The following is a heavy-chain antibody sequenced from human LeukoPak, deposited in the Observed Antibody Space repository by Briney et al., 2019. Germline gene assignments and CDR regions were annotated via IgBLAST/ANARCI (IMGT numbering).Heavy chain of an antibody. D-gene: IGHD3-22*01. J-gene: IGHJ4*02. CDR3: ARGARYYDSSGYYSPFDY. Sequence: ASVKVSCKASGGTFSSYAIIWVRQAPGQGLEWMGGIIPIFGTANYAQKLQGRVTITTDESTSTAYMELSSLRSEDTAVYYCARGARYYDSSGYYSPFDYWGQGTLVPVSS. CDR2: IIPIFGTA. V-gene: IGHV1-69*05. CDR1: GGTFSSYA.